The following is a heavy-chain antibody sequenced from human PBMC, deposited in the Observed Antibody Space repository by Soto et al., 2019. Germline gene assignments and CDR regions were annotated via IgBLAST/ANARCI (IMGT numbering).Heavy chain of an antibody. D-gene: IGHD2-2*01. J-gene: IGHJ4*02. CDR1: GFSLSTTAEG. CDR3: AHGSCSSADCYPNPYLDY. V-gene: IGHV2-5*02. CDR2: IYWDDDE. Sequence: QITLKESGPTLVKPTQTLTLTCTFSGFSLSTTAEGVGWIRQPPGKALDWLALIYWDDDERYSPSLKSRLTITKDTSKNQVVLTMTNVDPVYTATYYCAHGSCSSADCYPNPYLDYWGQGILVTVSS.